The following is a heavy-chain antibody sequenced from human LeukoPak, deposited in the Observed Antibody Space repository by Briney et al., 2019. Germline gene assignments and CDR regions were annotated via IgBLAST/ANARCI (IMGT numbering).Heavy chain of an antibody. CDR2: IKQDGSEK. J-gene: IGHJ4*02. Sequence: GGSLRLSCAASGFTFSSYWMSWVRQAPGKGLEWVANIKQDGSEKYYVDSVKGRFTISRDNAKNSLYLQMNSLRAEDTAVYYCARDRLGSPGSSSSGQEFDYWGQGTLVTVSS. V-gene: IGHV3-7*01. CDR1: GFTFSSYW. CDR3: ARDRLGSPGSSSSGQEFDY. D-gene: IGHD6-6*01.